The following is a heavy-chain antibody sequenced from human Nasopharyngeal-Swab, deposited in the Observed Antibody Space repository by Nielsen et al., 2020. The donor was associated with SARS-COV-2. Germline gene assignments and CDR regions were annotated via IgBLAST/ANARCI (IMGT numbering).Heavy chain of an antibody. Sequence: GGSLKISCAASGFTFSSYNMHWVRQATGRGLEWVSAIGAAGDTYYPGSVRGRFTISRESAKNSLYLQMNSLRAEDTAVYYCARLTVAEGAFDIWGQGTMVTVSS. D-gene: IGHD1-20*01. CDR2: IGAAGDT. CDR3: ARLTVAEGAFDI. CDR1: GFTFSSYN. J-gene: IGHJ3*02. V-gene: IGHV3-13*01.